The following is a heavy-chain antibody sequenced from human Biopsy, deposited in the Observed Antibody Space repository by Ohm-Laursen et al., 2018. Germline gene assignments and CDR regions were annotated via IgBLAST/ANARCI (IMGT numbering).Heavy chain of an antibody. J-gene: IGHJ6*02. Sequence: SLRLSCSASGFSFSDYGMHWVRQAPGRGLEWVAVIWYDGTNKYYAESVESRFTISRDNSKNMVYLQMGSLTVEDTAVYYCAKVHDSGYYYYSMDVWGQGTTVTVSS. CDR1: GFSFSDYG. CDR3: AKVHDSGYYYYSMDV. V-gene: IGHV3-33*06. D-gene: IGHD3-16*01. CDR2: IWYDGTNK.